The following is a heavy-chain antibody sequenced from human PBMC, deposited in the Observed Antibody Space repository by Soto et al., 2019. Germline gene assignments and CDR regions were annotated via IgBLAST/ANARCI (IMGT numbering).Heavy chain of an antibody. V-gene: IGHV4-39*01. CDR1: GDSISSSTYY. D-gene: IGHD1-20*01. CDR2: IYYSGSS. J-gene: IGHJ4*02. CDR3: ARRHNWNAGAFDY. Sequence: QLQLQESGPGLVKPSETLSLTCTVSGDSISSSTYYWGWIRQPPGKGLEWIGSIYYSGSSYYNPSLRSRVTISVDTAKNQFSLKLNSVTAADTAVYYCARRHNWNAGAFDYWGQGTLVTVSS.